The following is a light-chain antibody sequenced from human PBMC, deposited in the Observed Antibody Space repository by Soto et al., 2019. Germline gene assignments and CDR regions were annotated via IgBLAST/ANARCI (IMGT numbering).Light chain of an antibody. CDR2: GAS. J-gene: IGKJ1*01. Sequence: EIVLTPSPGTLSLSPGERATLFCRASQSVSSSYLAWYQQKPGQAPRLLIHGASTRATGIPARFSGSGSGTEFTLTISSLQSEDFAVYYCQQYNNWPPWTFGQGTKVDIK. CDR3: QQYNNWPPWT. V-gene: IGKV3-15*01. CDR1: QSVSSSY.